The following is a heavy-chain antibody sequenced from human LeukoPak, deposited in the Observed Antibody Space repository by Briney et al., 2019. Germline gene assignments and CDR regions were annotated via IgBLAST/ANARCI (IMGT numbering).Heavy chain of an antibody. CDR2: INPNSGGT. D-gene: IGHD3-22*01. CDR3: ARGRGLNYYDSSGYGY. V-gene: IGHV1-2*02. Sequence: SVNVCCKASGYTFTGYCMHWVRQAPGQGLEWMGWINPNSGGTNYAQKFQGRVTMTRDTSISTAYMELSRLRSDDTAVYYCARGRGLNYYDSSGYGYWGQGTLVTVSS. J-gene: IGHJ4*02. CDR1: GYTFTGYC.